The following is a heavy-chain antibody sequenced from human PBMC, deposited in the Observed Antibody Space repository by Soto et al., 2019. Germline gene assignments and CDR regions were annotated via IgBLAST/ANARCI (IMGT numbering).Heavy chain of an antibody. CDR1: GYSFTSYW. CDR2: IYPGDSDT. V-gene: IGHV5-51*01. CDR3: ARATIFGVRPYGMDV. D-gene: IGHD3-3*01. Sequence: GESLKISCKGSGYSFTSYWIGWVRQMPGKGLEWMGIIYPGDSDTRYSPSFQGQVTISADKSISTAYLQWSSLKASDTAMYYCARATIFGVRPYGMDVWGQGTTVTVSS. J-gene: IGHJ6*02.